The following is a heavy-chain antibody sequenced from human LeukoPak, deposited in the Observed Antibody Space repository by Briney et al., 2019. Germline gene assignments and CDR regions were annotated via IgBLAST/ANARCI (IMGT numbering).Heavy chain of an antibody. Sequence: SETLSLTCTVSGGSISSRPYCWGWIRQPPGKGLEWLGSFYYRGSTYYNPSLKSRVAISVDTSKNQFSLKLSSVTAADTAVYYCARDSRSGWGNWFDPWGQGTLVTVSS. CDR1: GGSISSRPYC. V-gene: IGHV4-39*07. J-gene: IGHJ5*02. CDR3: ARDSRSGWGNWFDP. CDR2: FYYRGST. D-gene: IGHD6-19*01.